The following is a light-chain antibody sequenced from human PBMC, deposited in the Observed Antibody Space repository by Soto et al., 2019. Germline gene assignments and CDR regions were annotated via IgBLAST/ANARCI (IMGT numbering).Light chain of an antibody. Sequence: VVMTQSPLSLPVTLWQPASISCXAAHSLVYADGNTYLQWFQQRPGQSPRRLIYKISNRDSGVPDRFSGSGSGTDFTLQISRVEAEDVGVYYCMQGTHWPLTFGQGTRLEIK. CDR1: HSLVYADGNTY. J-gene: IGKJ5*01. CDR2: KIS. V-gene: IGKV2-30*01. CDR3: MQGTHWPLT.